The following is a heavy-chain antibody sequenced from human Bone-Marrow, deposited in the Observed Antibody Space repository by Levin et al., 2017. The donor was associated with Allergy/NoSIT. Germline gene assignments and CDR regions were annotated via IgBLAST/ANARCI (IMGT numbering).Heavy chain of an antibody. D-gene: IGHD2-2*01. V-gene: IGHV3-23*01. CDR2: ISGSGGST. Sequence: GGSLRLSCAASGFTFSSYAMSWVRQAPGKGLEWVSAISGSGGSTYYADSVKGRFTISRDNSKNTLYLQMNSLRAEDTAVYYCAKDRDVRLPAAIAPLGAFDIWGQGTMVTVSS. CDR1: GFTFSSYA. CDR3: AKDRDVRLPAAIAPLGAFDI. J-gene: IGHJ3*02.